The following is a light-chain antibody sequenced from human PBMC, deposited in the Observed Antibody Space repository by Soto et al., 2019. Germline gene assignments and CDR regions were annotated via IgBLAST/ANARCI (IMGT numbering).Light chain of an antibody. CDR1: QGISSW. Sequence: DIRMTQSPSSVSASVGDRVTITCWASQGISSWLAWYQQKPGKAPKLLIDDVTNLETGVPSRFSGSGSGTHFTFTIGSLQPEDIATYYCQQYYDLPITFGQGTRLE. CDR3: QQYYDLPIT. J-gene: IGKJ5*01. CDR2: DVT. V-gene: IGKV1-33*01.